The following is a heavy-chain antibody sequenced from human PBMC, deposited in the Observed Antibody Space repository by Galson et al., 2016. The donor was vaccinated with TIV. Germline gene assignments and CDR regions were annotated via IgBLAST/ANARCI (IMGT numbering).Heavy chain of an antibody. CDR1: GFSFRRYW. D-gene: IGHD2-8*02. CDR2: INSDGTNT. CDR3: ARGPGYCTGGVCYSNWYFDL. J-gene: IGHJ2*01. Sequence: SLRLSCAASGFSFRRYWMHWVRQAPGKGLVWVSHINSDGTNTNFADSVKGRFDISRDNAKNTLDLQMNGLTADDTAVYYCARGPGYCTGGVCYSNWYFDLWGQGTVVTVSS. V-gene: IGHV3-74*01.